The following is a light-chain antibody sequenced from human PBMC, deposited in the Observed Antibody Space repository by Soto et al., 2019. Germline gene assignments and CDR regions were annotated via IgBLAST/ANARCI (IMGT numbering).Light chain of an antibody. CDR2: DVS. CDR1: SSDVGGYNY. CDR3: CAYAASYTYD. V-gene: IGLV2-11*01. Sequence: QSALTQPRSVSGSPGQSVTISCTGTSSDVGGYNYVSWYQQHPGKAPKLMIYDVSKRPSGVPDRFSGSKSGNTASLTISGLQAEDEADSSSCAYAASYTYDVGPGTKVTDL. J-gene: IGLJ1*01.